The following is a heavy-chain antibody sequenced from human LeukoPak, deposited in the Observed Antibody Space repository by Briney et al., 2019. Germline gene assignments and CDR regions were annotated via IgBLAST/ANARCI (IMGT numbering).Heavy chain of an antibody. CDR3: ARSIAVAGTSPTFDY. Sequence: SETLSLTCTVSGGSISSGSYYWSWIRQPAGKGLEWIGRIYTSGSTNYNPSLKSRVTISVDTSKNQFSLKLSSVTAADTAVYYCARSIAVAGTSPTFDYWGQGTLATVSS. J-gene: IGHJ4*02. CDR1: GGSISSGSYY. CDR2: IYTSGST. V-gene: IGHV4-61*02. D-gene: IGHD6-19*01.